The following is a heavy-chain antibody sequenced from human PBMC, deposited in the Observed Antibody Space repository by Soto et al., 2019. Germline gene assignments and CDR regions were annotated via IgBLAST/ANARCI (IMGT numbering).Heavy chain of an antibody. V-gene: IGHV1-69*06. CDR1: EGTFNNYV. D-gene: IGHD2-2*01. CDR3: AGRCDSTTCLGHFDY. Sequence: QVQLVQSGGEVKKPGSSVKVSCKASEGTFNNYVVNWVRQAPGQGLEWMGGILPIFATPKYAQKFQGRVTITAGKSTSTAEMELTSLRSADTAVYYCAGRCDSTTCLGHFDYWGQGTLVTVAS. J-gene: IGHJ4*02. CDR2: ILPIFATP.